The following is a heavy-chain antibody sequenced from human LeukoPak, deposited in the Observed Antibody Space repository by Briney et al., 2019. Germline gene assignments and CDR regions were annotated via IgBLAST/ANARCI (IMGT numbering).Heavy chain of an antibody. CDR2: ISDYDENT. CDR1: GIYD. D-gene: IGHD6-13*01. V-gene: IGHV3-23*01. J-gene: IGHJ4*02. Sequence: GGSLRLSCAASGIYDMSWVRQAPGKGLEWVSSISDYDENTYYADSVKGRFTISRDNSKNTLFLQMNSLRGDDTAVYYCAKAGSSSWYLDYWGQGTLVTVSS. CDR3: AKAGSSSWYLDY.